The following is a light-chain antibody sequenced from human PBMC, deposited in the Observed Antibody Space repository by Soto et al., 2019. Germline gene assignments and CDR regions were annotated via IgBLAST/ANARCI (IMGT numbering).Light chain of an antibody. Sequence: VLTQPPSASASLGASVTLTCTLSSGYSNYKVDWYQQRPGEGPRFVMRVGTGGIVGSKGDGIPDRFSVLGSGLNRYLTIKNIQEEDESDYHCGADHGSGSNFVVVFGGGTKLTVL. V-gene: IGLV9-49*01. CDR2: VGTGGIVG. CDR3: GADHGSGSNFVVV. CDR1: SGYSNYK. J-gene: IGLJ2*01.